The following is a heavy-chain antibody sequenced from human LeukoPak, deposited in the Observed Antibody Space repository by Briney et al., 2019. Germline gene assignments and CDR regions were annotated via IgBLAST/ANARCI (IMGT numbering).Heavy chain of an antibody. J-gene: IGHJ3*02. CDR3: ARDGAATTDAFDI. D-gene: IGHD1-1*01. V-gene: IGHV6-1*01. Sequence: SQTLSLTCAISGDSVSSNSAAWSWIRQSLSRGLEWLGRTYYRSKWYNDYAVSVTSRITINPDTSKNQFSLQLNSVTPEDTAVYYCARDGAATTDAFDIWGQGTMVTVSS. CDR1: GDSVSSNSAA. CDR2: TYYRSKWYN.